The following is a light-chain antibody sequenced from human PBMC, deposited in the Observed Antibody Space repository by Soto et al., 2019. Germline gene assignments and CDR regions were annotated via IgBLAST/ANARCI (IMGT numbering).Light chain of an antibody. Sequence: QSVLTQPASVSGSPGQSITISCTGTSSDVGGYKYVSWYQQHPDKAPKLIIFEVSNRPSGISSRFSGPKSGNTASLTISGLQAEDEADYYCASYTSSSTSVIFGRGTKLTVL. CDR3: ASYTSSSTSVI. J-gene: IGLJ2*01. CDR2: EVS. V-gene: IGLV2-14*01. CDR1: SSDVGGYKY.